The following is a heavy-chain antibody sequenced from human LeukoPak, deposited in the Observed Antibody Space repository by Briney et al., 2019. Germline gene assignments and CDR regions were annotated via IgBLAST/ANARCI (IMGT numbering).Heavy chain of an antibody. J-gene: IGHJ4*02. CDR2: IYYSGST. CDR3: ARAKAAAGIDYFDY. D-gene: IGHD6-13*01. V-gene: IGHV4-61*05. Sequence: PSETLSLTCTVSGGSISSSSYYWGWIRQPPGKGLEWIGYIYYSGSTTYNPSLKSRVTISVDTSKNQFSLKLSSVTAADTAVYYCARAKAAAGIDYFDYWGQGTLVTVSS. CDR1: GGSISSSSYY.